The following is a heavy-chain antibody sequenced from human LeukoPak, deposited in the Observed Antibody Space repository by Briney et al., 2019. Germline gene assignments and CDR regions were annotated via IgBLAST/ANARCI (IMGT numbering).Heavy chain of an antibody. V-gene: IGHV1-2*02. D-gene: IGHD3-3*02. CDR3: ASGSRLRLVIFGVIVPPDY. CDR1: GYTFTDYY. J-gene: IGHJ4*02. CDR2: INPNSGDT. Sequence: ASVKVSCKASGYTFTDYYLHWVRQAPGQGLEWMGSINPNSGDTNYLPKFQGRVTMTRDASISTAYMELSSLRSDDTDIYFCASGSRLRLVIFGVIVPPDYWGQGTLVTVSS.